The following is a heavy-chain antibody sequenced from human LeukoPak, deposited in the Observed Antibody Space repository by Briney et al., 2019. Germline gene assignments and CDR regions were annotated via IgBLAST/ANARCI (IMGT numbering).Heavy chain of an antibody. CDR1: GFTFSSYA. CDR2: ISGSGGST. V-gene: IGHV3-23*01. Sequence: GGSLRLSCAASGFTFSSYAMSWVRRAPGKGLEWVSAISGSGGSTYYADSVKGRFTIYRDKSKNRVDVEMKRLRAEDTDVYECARRYSSSWYYFDSWGQGTLVTVS. CDR3: ARRYSSSWYYFDS. D-gene: IGHD6-13*01. J-gene: IGHJ4*02.